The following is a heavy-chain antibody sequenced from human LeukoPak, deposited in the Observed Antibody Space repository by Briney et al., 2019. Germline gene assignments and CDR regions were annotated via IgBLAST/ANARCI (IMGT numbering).Heavy chain of an antibody. CDR1: GFIFNNYW. D-gene: IGHD4-17*01. CDR3: ARLGARQMLEY. Sequence: GGSLRLSCAASGFIFNNYWMSWVRQAPGKGPEWVANIKQDGSEKYYVDSVKGRFTISRDNAKNSLYLQMNSLRAEDTAVYYCARLGARQMLEYWGQGTLVTVSS. CDR2: IKQDGSEK. J-gene: IGHJ4*02. V-gene: IGHV3-7*01.